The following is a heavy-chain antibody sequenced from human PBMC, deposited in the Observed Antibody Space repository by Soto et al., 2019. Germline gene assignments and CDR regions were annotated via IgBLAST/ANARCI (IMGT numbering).Heavy chain of an antibody. J-gene: IGHJ5*02. V-gene: IGHV1-69*04. CDR3: AREGCSGGSCYTFLHQTSNWFDP. Sequence: SVKVSCKASGGTFSSYTISLVRQAPGQGLEWMGRIIPILGIANYAQKFQGRVTITADKSTSTAYMELSSLRSEDTAVYYCAREGCSGGSCYTFLHQTSNWFDPWGQGTLVTVSS. D-gene: IGHD2-15*01. CDR2: IIPILGIA. CDR1: GGTFSSYT.